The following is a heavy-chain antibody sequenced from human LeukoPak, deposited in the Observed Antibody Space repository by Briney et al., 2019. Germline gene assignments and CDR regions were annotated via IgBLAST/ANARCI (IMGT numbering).Heavy chain of an antibody. Sequence: GGSLRLSCAASGFTLSTYGMHWVRQAPGKGLEWVAVIWYDGSNKYYADSVKGRFTISRDNSKNTLYLQMNSLRVEDTAVYYCARPRIVGATEGAFDIWGQGTLVTVSS. CDR3: ARPRIVGATEGAFDI. V-gene: IGHV3-33*01. CDR1: GFTLSTYG. D-gene: IGHD1-26*01. J-gene: IGHJ4*02. CDR2: IWYDGSNK.